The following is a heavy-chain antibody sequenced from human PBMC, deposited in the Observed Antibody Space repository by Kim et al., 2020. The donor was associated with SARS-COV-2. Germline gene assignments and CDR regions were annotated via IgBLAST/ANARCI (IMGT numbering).Heavy chain of an antibody. Sequence: GGSLRLSCAASGFTFSSYAMSWVRQAPGKGLEWVSAISGSGGSTYYADSVKGRFTISRDNSKNTLYLQMNSLRAEDTAVYYCAIERESDYAVWDAFDIWGQGTMVTVSS. D-gene: IGHD4-17*01. V-gene: IGHV3-23*01. CDR2: ISGSGGST. J-gene: IGHJ3*02. CDR3: AIERESDYAVWDAFDI. CDR1: GFTFSSYA.